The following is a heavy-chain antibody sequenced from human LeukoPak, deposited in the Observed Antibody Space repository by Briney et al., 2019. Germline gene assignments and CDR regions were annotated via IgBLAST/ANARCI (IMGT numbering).Heavy chain of an antibody. CDR3: ARAAAGISLDY. Sequence: GRSLRLSCAASGFTFDDYAVHWVRQAPGKGLEWVSGISWNSGSTGYADSVKGRFTISRDNAKNSLYLQMNSLRAEDTALYYCARAAAGISLDYWGQGTLVTVSS. D-gene: IGHD6-13*01. J-gene: IGHJ4*02. CDR1: GFTFDDYA. CDR2: ISWNSGST. V-gene: IGHV3-9*01.